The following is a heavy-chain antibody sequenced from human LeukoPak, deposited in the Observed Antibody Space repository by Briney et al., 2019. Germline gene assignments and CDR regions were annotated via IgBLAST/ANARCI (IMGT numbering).Heavy chain of an antibody. CDR1: GFTFSSYS. V-gene: IGHV3-48*01. J-gene: IGHJ6*03. D-gene: IGHD6-6*01. CDR3: ARDGGAARPHHYYYYMDV. Sequence: SGGSLRLSCAASGFTFSSYSMNWVRQAPGKGLEWVSYISSSSSTIYYADSVKGRFTVSRDNAKNSLYLQMNSLRAEDTAVYYCARDGGAARPHHYYYYMDVWGKGTTVTVSS. CDR2: ISSSSSTI.